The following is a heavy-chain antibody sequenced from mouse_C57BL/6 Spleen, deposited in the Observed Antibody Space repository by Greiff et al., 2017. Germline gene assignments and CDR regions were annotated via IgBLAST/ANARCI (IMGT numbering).Heavy chain of an antibody. J-gene: IGHJ4*01. V-gene: IGHV1-53*01. CDR3: SRDPGYYAMDY. CDR2: INPSNGGT. CDR1: GYTFTSYW. Sequence: QVHVKQPGTELVKPGASVKLSCKASGYTFTSYWMHWVKQRPGQGLEWIGNINPSNGGTNYNEKFKSKATLTVDKSSSTAYMQLSSLTSEDSAVXYCSRDPGYYAMDYWGQGTSVTVSS.